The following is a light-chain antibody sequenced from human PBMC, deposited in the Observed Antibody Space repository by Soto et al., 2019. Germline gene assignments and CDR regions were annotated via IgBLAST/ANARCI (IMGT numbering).Light chain of an antibody. CDR3: AAWDDSLNGQVV. J-gene: IGLJ2*01. CDR2: SNN. Sequence: QSVLTQPPSASGTPGRRVPISCSGSSSNIVSNTVTWYQRLPGTAPKLLIYSNNQRPSGVPDRFSGSKSGTSASLAISGLQSEDEADYYCAAWDDSLNGQVVFGGVTKLTVL. CDR1: SSNIVSNT. V-gene: IGLV1-44*01.